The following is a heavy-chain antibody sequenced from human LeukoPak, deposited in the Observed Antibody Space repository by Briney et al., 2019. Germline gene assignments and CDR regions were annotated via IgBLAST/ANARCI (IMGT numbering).Heavy chain of an antibody. V-gene: IGHV3-49*04. Sequence: GGSLRLSCTASGFTFGDYAMSWVRQAPGRGLEWVGFIRSKTYGGTTEYAASVKGRFTISRDDSKSIAYLQMNSLNTEDTAVYYCTRGDRTMVAVVASGYWGQGTLVTVSS. J-gene: IGHJ4*02. D-gene: IGHD3-22*01. CDR2: IRSKTYGGTT. CDR1: GFTFGDYA. CDR3: TRGDRTMVAVVASGY.